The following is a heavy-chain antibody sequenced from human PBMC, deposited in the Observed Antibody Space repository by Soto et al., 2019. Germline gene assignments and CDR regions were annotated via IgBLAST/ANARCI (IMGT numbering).Heavy chain of an antibody. D-gene: IGHD1-26*01. V-gene: IGHV4-59*01. Sequence: QVQLRESGPGLVKPSETLSLTCTVSSGSIGTYFWSWIRQPPGKGLEWIGYIYYSGTTNYNPSHKSRVTIFLDTSKNQFSLRLSSVTAADTAVYYCARGRGGTYDAFDIWGQGTLVTVSS. CDR1: SGSIGTYF. J-gene: IGHJ3*02. CDR3: ARGRGGTYDAFDI. CDR2: IYYSGTT.